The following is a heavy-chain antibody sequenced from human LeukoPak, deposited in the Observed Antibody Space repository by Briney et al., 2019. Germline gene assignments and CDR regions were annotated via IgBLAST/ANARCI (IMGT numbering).Heavy chain of an antibody. CDR2: ISSSGSTI. CDR3: ARDGSGWYHYFDY. CDR1: GFTFSSHE. V-gene: IGHV3-48*03. Sequence: GGSLRLSCAASGFTFSSHEMNWVRQAPGKGLEWVSYISSSGSTIYYADSVKGRFTISRDNAKNSLYLQMNSLRAEDTAVYYCARDGSGWYHYFDYWGQGTLVTVSS. J-gene: IGHJ4*02. D-gene: IGHD6-19*01.